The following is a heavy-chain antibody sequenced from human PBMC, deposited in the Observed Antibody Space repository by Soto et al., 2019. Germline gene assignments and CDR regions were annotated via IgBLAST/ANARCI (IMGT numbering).Heavy chain of an antibody. D-gene: IGHD6-19*01. CDR2: ISAYNGNT. CDR1: GYTFTSYC. Sequence: SEKVSCKASGYTFTSYCISWVRQAPGQGLELMGWISAYNGNTNYAQTLQGRVTMTTDTSTSTAYMELRSLRSDDTAVYSCARESKQWLAKRFDPWGQGTLVT. J-gene: IGHJ5*02. CDR3: ARESKQWLAKRFDP. V-gene: IGHV1-18*01.